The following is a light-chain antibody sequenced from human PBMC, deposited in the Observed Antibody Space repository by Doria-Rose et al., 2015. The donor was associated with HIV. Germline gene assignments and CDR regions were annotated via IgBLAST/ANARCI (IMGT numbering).Light chain of an antibody. CDR2: AAS. V-gene: IGKV1-39*01. CDR3: QQSYRTPLT. J-gene: IGKJ4*01. CDR1: QSTGSF. Sequence: DIQMTQSPSSLSASVGDRVTITCRASQSTGSFLNWYQQMPVKATKLVIYAASSWQNGILSRFSGSGSGTDFTLTISSLQPEDFATYFCQQSYRTPLTFGGGTKLETK.